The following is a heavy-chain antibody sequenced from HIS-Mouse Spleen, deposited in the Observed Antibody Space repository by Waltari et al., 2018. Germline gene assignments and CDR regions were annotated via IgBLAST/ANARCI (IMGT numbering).Heavy chain of an antibody. J-gene: IGHJ3*02. Sequence: EVQLVQSGGGLVKPGGSLRLSCAASGFTFSSYSMNWVRQAPGKGLEWVSASSSSSSYIYYADSVKGRFTSSRDNAKNSLYLQMNSLRAEDTAVYYCARRLLTGDAFDIWGQGTMVTVSS. V-gene: IGHV3-21*01. CDR3: ARRLLTGDAFDI. CDR2: SSSSSSYI. D-gene: IGHD7-27*01. CDR1: GFTFSSYS.